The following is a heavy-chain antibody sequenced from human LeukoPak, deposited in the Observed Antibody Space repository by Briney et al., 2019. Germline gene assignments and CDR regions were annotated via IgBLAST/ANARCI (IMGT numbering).Heavy chain of an antibody. V-gene: IGHV1-18*01. CDR3: ARDLVDGVGAPGAY. J-gene: IGHJ4*02. Sequence: ASVKVSCKASGYTFTNYGITWMRQAPGQGLEWMGWINTYNGNTNYAQKLQGRVTITTDTSTSTAYTELRSLRSDDTAVFYCARDLVDGVGAPGAYWGQGALVTVSS. CDR1: GYTFTNYG. D-gene: IGHD1-26*01. CDR2: INTYNGNT.